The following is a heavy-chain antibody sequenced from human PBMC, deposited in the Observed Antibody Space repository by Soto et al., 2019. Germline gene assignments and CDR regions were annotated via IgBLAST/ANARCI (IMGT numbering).Heavy chain of an antibody. Sequence: SETLSLTCAVSGYSISSGYYWGWIRQPPGKGLEWIGSIYHSGSTYYNPSLKSRVTISVDTSKNQFSLRLSSVTAADTAVYYCARVGGYGMDVWGQGTTVTVSS. CDR3: ARVGGYGMDV. V-gene: IGHV4-38-2*01. CDR2: IYHSGST. J-gene: IGHJ6*02. D-gene: IGHD3-10*01. CDR1: GYSISSGYY.